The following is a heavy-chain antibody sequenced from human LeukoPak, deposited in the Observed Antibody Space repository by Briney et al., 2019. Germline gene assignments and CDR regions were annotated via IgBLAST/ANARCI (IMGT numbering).Heavy chain of an antibody. CDR2: IIPILGIA. CDR3: AISRSSSNYYYYGMDV. Sequence: ASVKVSCKASGGTFSSYAISRVRQAPGQGLEWMGRIIPILGIANYAQKFQGRVTITADKSTSTAYMELSSLRSEDTAVYYCAISRSSSNYYYYGMDVWGQGTTVTVSS. CDR1: GGTFSSYA. D-gene: IGHD6-6*01. J-gene: IGHJ6*02. V-gene: IGHV1-69*04.